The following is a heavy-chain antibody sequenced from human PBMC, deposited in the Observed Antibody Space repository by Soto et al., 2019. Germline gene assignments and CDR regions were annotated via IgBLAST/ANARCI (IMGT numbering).Heavy chain of an antibody. CDR3: AREAYKRGATNPFFDY. CDR2: IKQDGSEK. D-gene: IGHD1-26*01. J-gene: IGHJ4*02. CDR1: GFTFSSYW. V-gene: IGHV3-7*01. Sequence: PGGSLRLSCAASGFTFSSYWMSWVRQAPGKGLEWVANIKQDGSEKYYVDSVKGRFTISRDNAKNSLYLQMNSLRAEDTAVYYCAREAYKRGATNPFFDYWGQGTLVTVSS.